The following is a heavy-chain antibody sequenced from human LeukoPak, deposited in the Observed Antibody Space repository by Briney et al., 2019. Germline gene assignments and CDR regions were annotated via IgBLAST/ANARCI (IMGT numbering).Heavy chain of an antibody. CDR2: IGSSSSYI. J-gene: IGHJ4*02. V-gene: IGHV3-21*01. CDR3: VAMGYNYFDP. D-gene: IGHD5-18*01. Sequence: PGGSLRLSCAASGFTVSSNYMSWVRQAPGKGLEWVSYIGSSSSYIDYAGSVRGRFTVSRDNAKNSLYLQMNSLRDEDTAVYYCVAMGYNYFDPWGQGSLVIVSS. CDR1: GFTVSSNY.